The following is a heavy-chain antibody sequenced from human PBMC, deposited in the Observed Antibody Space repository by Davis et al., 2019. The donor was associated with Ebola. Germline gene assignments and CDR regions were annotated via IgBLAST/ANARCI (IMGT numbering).Heavy chain of an antibody. D-gene: IGHD6-13*01. V-gene: IGHV3-33*01. J-gene: IGHJ6*02. CDR2: IWYDGSNK. CDR1: GFTFSSYG. Sequence: PGGSLRLSCAASGFTFSSYGMHWVRQAPGKGLEWVAVIWYDGSNKYYADSVKGRFTISRDNSKNTLYLQMNSLRAEDTAVYYCARDGGFAAAGYYYYYGMDVWGQGTTVTVSS. CDR3: ARDGGFAAAGYYYYYGMDV.